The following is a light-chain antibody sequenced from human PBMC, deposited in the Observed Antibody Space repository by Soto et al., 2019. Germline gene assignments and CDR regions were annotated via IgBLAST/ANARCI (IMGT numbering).Light chain of an antibody. Sequence: DIQMTQSPSSLSASVGDRVTITCRASQNINSYLNWYQQKPGKATKLLIYAASSLQSGGPSRCSGSGSGTDFTLTISSLQHEDVATYHCQQSYSLSRTFGQGTKVEIK. V-gene: IGKV1-39*01. CDR3: QQSYSLSRT. CDR1: QNINSY. J-gene: IGKJ1*01. CDR2: AAS.